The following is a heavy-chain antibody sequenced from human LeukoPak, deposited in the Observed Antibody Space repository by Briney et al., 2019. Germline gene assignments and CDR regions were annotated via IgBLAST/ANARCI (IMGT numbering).Heavy chain of an antibody. V-gene: IGHV4-59*01. CDR2: IYHSGST. CDR3: ARVLRYCSGGNCYSGGLGYMDV. J-gene: IGHJ6*03. D-gene: IGHD2-15*01. Sequence: SETLSLTCTVSGGSISSYYWSWIRQPPGKGLEWIGSIYHSGSTNYNPSLKSRVTISVDTSKNQFSLKLRSVTAADTAVYYCARVLRYCSGGNCYSGGLGYMDVWGKGTTVTISS. CDR1: GGSISSYY.